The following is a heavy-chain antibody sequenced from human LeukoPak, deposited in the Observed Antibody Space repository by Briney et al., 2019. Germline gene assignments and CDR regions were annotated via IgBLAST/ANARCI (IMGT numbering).Heavy chain of an antibody. D-gene: IGHD3-22*01. CDR2: ISAYNGNT. Sequence: ATVKVSCKASGGTFSSYGISWVRQAPGQGLEWMGWISAYNGNTNYAQKLQGRVTMTTDTSTSTAYMELRSLRSDDTAVYYCARSAAYYYDSSGYYYGSFDYWGQGTLVTVSS. CDR3: ARSAAYYYDSSGYYYGSFDY. V-gene: IGHV1-18*01. J-gene: IGHJ4*02. CDR1: GGTFSSYG.